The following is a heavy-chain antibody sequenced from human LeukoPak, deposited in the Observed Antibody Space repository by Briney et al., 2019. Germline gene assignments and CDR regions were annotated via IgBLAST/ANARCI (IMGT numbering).Heavy chain of an antibody. CDR2: ISYDGSNK. D-gene: IGHD3-10*01. CDR3: ARGSILLWFGDMDV. J-gene: IGHJ6*03. V-gene: IGHV3-30*04. CDR1: GFTFSRYA. Sequence: GGSLRPSCAASGFTFSRYAMHWVRQAPGKRLEWAAVISYDGSNKYYADSVKGRFTISRDNSKNTLYLQMNSLRAEDTAVYYCARGSILLWFGDMDVWGKGTTVTVSS.